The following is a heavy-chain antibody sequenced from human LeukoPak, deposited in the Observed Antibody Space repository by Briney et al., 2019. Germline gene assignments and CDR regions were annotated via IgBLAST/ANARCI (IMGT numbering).Heavy chain of an antibody. V-gene: IGHV3-74*01. Sequence: GGSLRLSCEASGFTFSTYWMHWVRQPPGKGLVWVSRSDSDGSRISYVDSVKGRFTISRDNAKNTLYLQMNSLRAEDTAVYYCAKESGEIVVVVAATHFDYWGQGTLVTVSS. CDR3: AKESGEIVVVVAATHFDY. J-gene: IGHJ4*02. D-gene: IGHD2-15*01. CDR2: SDSDGSRI. CDR1: GFTFSTYW.